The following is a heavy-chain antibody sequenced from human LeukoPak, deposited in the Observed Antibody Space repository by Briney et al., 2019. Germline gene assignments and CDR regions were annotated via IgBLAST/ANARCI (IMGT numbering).Heavy chain of an antibody. Sequence: GGSLRLSCAASGFTFSSYWMSWVRQAPGKGLEWVANIKQDGSEKYYVDSVKGRYTISRDNAKNSLYLQMNSLRAEDTAVYYCARDLSLAAAGLEPDLDWGQGTLVTVSS. CDR2: IKQDGSEK. D-gene: IGHD6-13*01. J-gene: IGHJ4*02. CDR1: GFTFSSYW. CDR3: ARDLSLAAAGLEPDLD. V-gene: IGHV3-7*01.